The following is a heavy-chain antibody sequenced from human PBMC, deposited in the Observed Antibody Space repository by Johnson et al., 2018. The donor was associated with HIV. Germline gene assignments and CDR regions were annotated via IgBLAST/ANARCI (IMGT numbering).Heavy chain of an antibody. D-gene: IGHD1-26*01. V-gene: IGHV3-33*06. J-gene: IGHJ3*02. CDR1: GFNFSNYG. CDR3: AKGASGSQRRGAFHI. Sequence: QEQLVESGGGVVQPGRSLRLSCAASGFNFSNYGMYWVRQAPGKGLEWVAVIWYDGSNKYYANSVKGRLIISRDNSKNTLYLQMNSLRAEDPAVYYCAKGASGSQRRGAFHIWGQGTMVTVSS. CDR2: IWYDGSNK.